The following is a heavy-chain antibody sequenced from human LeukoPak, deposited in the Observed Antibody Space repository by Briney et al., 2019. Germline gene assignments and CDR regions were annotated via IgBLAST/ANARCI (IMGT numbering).Heavy chain of an antibody. D-gene: IGHD3-9*01. V-gene: IGHV4-38-2*02. CDR3: ARHLRYFDWLPHGWFDP. CDR2: IYHSGST. CDR1: GYSISSGYY. Sequence: SETLSLTCTVSGYSISSGYYWGWIRQPPGKGLEWIGSIYHSGSTYYNPSLKSRVTISVDTSKNQFSLKLSSVTAADTAVYYCARHLRYFDWLPHGWFDPWGQGTLVTVSS. J-gene: IGHJ5*02.